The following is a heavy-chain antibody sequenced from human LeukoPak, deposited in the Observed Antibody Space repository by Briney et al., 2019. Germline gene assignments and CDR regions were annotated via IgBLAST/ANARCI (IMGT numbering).Heavy chain of an antibody. V-gene: IGHV3-30*02. Sequence: GGSLLLSCAASGFTFSSYGMHWVRQAPGKGLEWVAFIRYDGSNKYYADSVKGRFTISRDNSKNTLYLQMNSLRAEDTAVYYCAKDGMGVYSSGWDHWGQGTLVTVSS. CDR3: AKDGMGVYSSGWDH. D-gene: IGHD6-19*01. CDR2: IRYDGSNK. CDR1: GFTFSSYG. J-gene: IGHJ4*02.